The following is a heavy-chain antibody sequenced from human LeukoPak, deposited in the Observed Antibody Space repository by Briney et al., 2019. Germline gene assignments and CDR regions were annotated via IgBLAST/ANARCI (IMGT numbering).Heavy chain of an antibody. CDR3: ARSYDSSGYLVGGGDY. J-gene: IGHJ4*02. Sequence: ASVKVSCKASGYTFTGYYMHWVRQAPGQGLEWMGWINPNSGGTNYAQKFQGRVTMTRDTSISTAYMELSRLRSDDTAVYYCARSYDSSGYLVGGGDYWGQGTLVTVSS. CDR1: GYTFTGYY. D-gene: IGHD3-22*01. CDR2: INPNSGGT. V-gene: IGHV1-2*02.